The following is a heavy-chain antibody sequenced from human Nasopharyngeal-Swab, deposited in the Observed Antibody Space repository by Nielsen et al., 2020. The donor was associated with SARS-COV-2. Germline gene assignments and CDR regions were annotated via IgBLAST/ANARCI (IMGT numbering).Heavy chain of an antibody. CDR3: ARAYSSSWRTNFDY. J-gene: IGHJ4*02. CDR1: GGSISSSSYY. Sequence: SETLSLTCTVSGGSISSSSYYWGWIRQPPGKGLEWIGSIYYSGSTYYNPSLKSRVTISVDTSKNQFSLKLSSVTAADTAVYYCARAYSSSWRTNFDYWGQGTLVTVSP. CDR2: IYYSGST. V-gene: IGHV4-39*01. D-gene: IGHD6-13*01.